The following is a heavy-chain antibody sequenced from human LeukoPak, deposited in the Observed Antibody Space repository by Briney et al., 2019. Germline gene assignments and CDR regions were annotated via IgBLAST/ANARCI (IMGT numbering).Heavy chain of an antibody. CDR1: GFTFDDYA. J-gene: IGHJ4*02. Sequence: GGSLRLSCAASGFTFDDYAMYWVRQAPGKGLEWVSGISWNSGSIGYADSVKGRFTISRDNAKNSLYLQMNSLRAEDTALYYCAKDIGRGYSSGPGNWGQGTLVTVSS. D-gene: IGHD6-19*01. V-gene: IGHV3-9*01. CDR3: AKDIGRGYSSGPGN. CDR2: ISWNSGSI.